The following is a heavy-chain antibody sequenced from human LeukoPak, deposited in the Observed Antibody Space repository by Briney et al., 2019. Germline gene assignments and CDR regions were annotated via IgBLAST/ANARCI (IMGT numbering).Heavy chain of an antibody. V-gene: IGHV3-48*01. CDR3: ARDPPRLAGYSSRGH. J-gene: IGHJ4*02. CDR1: GFTFSTYS. D-gene: IGHD6-13*01. CDR2: ISSSSSTI. Sequence: GGSLRLSCAASGFTFSTYSMNWVRQAPGKGLEWVSYISSSSSTIYYADSVKGRFTISRDNAKNSLYLQMNSLRAEDTAVYYCARDPPRLAGYSSRGHWGQGTLVTVSS.